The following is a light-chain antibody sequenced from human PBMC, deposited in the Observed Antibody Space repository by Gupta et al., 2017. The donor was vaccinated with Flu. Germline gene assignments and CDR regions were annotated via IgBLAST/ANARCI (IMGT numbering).Light chain of an antibody. V-gene: IGLV2-18*02. CDR1: SSDVGTYNR. J-gene: IGLJ1*01. CDR3: SSYTSSYTYV. CDR2: EVS. Sequence: QSALTQPPSVSGSPGQSVTISCTGTSSDVGTYNRVSWYQQSPGTAPKLMIYEVSPRPSGVPYRFSGSKSGNTASLTISGLQGEDEADYYCSSYTSSYTYVFGTGTKVTVL.